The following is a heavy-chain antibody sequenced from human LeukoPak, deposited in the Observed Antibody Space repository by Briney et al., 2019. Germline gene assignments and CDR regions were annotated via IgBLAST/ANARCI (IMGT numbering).Heavy chain of an antibody. J-gene: IGHJ3*02. CDR1: GGSISSSIW. V-gene: IGHV4-4*02. CDR3: ARVSHYYDSSGYYYVRAFDI. CDR2: IYHGGST. D-gene: IGHD3-22*01. Sequence: SETLSLTCAVSGGSISSSIWWSWVRQPPGKGLEWIGEIYHGGSTNYNPSLKSRVTISVDKSKNQFSLKLSSVTAADTAVYYCARVSHYYDSSGYYYVRAFDIWGQGTMVTVSS.